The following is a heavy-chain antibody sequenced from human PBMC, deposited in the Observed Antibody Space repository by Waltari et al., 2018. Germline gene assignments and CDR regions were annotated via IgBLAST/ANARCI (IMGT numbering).Heavy chain of an antibody. CDR1: GGSISSYY. CDR3: ARDLTYYYDSSGYYNPPGYFDY. D-gene: IGHD3-22*01. V-gene: IGHV4-4*07. Sequence: QVQLQESGPGLVKPSETLSLTCTVSGGSISSYYWSWIRQPAGKGLEWIGRIYTSGSTNYNPALNGRVTMSVDTSKNQFSLKLSSVTAADTAVYDCARDLTYYYDSSGYYNPPGYFDYWGQGTLVTVSS. CDR2: IYTSGST. J-gene: IGHJ4*02.